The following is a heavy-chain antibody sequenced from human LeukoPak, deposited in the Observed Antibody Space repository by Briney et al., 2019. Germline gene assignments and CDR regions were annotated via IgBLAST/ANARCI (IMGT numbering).Heavy chain of an antibody. D-gene: IGHD4-17*01. CDR1: GGTFNNSA. V-gene: IGHV1-69*05. J-gene: IGHJ5*02. CDR2: IMPLFGTA. Sequence: SVKDSCKTSGGTFNNSAISWVRQAPGQGLEWLGGIMPLFGTAGYAQKFQGRVTITKDESTRTVYLELTSLTSDYTAVYYCARDVHGDYGSGWFDPWGQGTLVSVSS. CDR3: ARDVHGDYGSGWFDP.